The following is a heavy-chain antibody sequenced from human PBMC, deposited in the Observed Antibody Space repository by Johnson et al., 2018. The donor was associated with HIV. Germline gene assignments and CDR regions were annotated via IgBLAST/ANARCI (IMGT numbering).Heavy chain of an antibody. D-gene: IGHD6-6*01. CDR2: ISWNGGSI. V-gene: IGHV3-9*01. CDR3: ANFGSSSSRSAFDI. Sequence: QLVESGGGLVQPGRSLRLSCAASGFTFDDYAMHWVRQAPGKGLEWVSGISWNGGSIGYADSVTGRFSISRDNAKNSLYLQMNSLRAEDTAVYYCANFGSSSSRSAFDIWGQGTMVTVSS. J-gene: IGHJ3*02. CDR1: GFTFDDYA.